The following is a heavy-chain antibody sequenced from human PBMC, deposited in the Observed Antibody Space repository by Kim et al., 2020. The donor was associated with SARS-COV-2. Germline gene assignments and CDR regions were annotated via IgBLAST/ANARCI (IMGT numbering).Heavy chain of an antibody. V-gene: IGHV1-46*03. J-gene: IGHJ4*01. Sequence: GFPLSDFCMHWVRQAPGQGLGWMGLINPTNGNTWYAQKFQGRITMTGATSTNTIYMELHSLKSDDSALYYCSRMASSGSFDYWGQGTLAT. CDR1: GFPLSDFC. D-gene: IGHD5-12*01. CDR3: SRMASSGSFDY. CDR2: INPTNGNT.